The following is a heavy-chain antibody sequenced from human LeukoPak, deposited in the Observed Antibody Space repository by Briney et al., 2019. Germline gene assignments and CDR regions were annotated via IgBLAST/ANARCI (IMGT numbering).Heavy chain of an antibody. D-gene: IGHD6-13*01. Sequence: GGSLRLSCAAPGFTVSSNYMSWVRQAPGKGLEWVSVIYSGGSTYYADSVKGRFTISRDNSKNTLYLQMNSLRAEDTAVYYCARVGHSSSWHYYYYYYMDVWGKGTTVTVSS. V-gene: IGHV3-53*01. CDR1: GFTVSSNY. CDR2: IYSGGST. CDR3: ARVGHSSSWHYYYYYYMDV. J-gene: IGHJ6*03.